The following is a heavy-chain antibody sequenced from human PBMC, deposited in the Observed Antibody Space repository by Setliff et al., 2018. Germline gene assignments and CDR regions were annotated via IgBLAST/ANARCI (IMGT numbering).Heavy chain of an antibody. CDR3: ARGAGYSSRWYIYYYGMDV. CDR1: GGSISSSSYY. V-gene: IGHV4-39*07. J-gene: IGHJ6*02. Sequence: SETLSLTCTVSGGSISSSSYYWGWIRQPPGKGLEWIGHIYTSGSTNYNPSLKSRVTISVDTSKNQFSLKLSSVTAADTAVYYCARGAGYSSRWYIYYYGMDVWGQGTTVTVSS. CDR2: IYTSGST. D-gene: IGHD6-13*01.